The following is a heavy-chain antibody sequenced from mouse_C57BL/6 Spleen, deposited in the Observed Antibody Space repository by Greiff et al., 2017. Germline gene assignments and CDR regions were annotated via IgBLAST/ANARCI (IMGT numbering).Heavy chain of an antibody. CDR2: ISDGGSYT. Sequence: EVMLVESGGGLVKPGGSLKLSCAASGFTFSSYAMSWVRQTPEKRLEWVATISDGGSYTYYPDNVKGRFTISRDNAKTNLYLQMSHLKSEDTAMYYCARERDYDGWYFDVWGTGTTVTVSS. D-gene: IGHD2-4*01. CDR3: ARERDYDGWYFDV. CDR1: GFTFSSYA. V-gene: IGHV5-4*01. J-gene: IGHJ1*03.